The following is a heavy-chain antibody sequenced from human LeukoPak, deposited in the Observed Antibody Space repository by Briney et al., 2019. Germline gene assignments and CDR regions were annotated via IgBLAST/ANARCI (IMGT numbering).Heavy chain of an antibody. CDR2: ISSSSSYI. J-gene: IGHJ4*02. Sequence: PGGSLRLSCAASGFTFSSYSMNWVRQAPGKGLEWVSSISSSSSYIYYADSVKGRFTISRDNAKDSLYLQMNSLRAEDTAVYYCARDSGSYSYYFDYWGQGTLVTVSS. V-gene: IGHV3-21*01. CDR3: ARDSGSYSYYFDY. D-gene: IGHD1-26*01. CDR1: GFTFSSYS.